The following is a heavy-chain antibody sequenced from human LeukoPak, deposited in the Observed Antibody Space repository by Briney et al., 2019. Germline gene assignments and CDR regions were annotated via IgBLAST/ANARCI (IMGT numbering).Heavy chain of an antibody. Sequence: GASVKVSCEASGYTFTSYAMHWVRQAPGQRLEWMGWINAGNGNTKYSQKFQGRVTITRDTSASTAYMELSSLRSEDTAVYYCARGAYDFWSGYYIHWFDPWGQGTLVTVSS. CDR1: GYTFTSYA. V-gene: IGHV1-3*01. J-gene: IGHJ5*02. CDR3: ARGAYDFWSGYYIHWFDP. D-gene: IGHD3-3*01. CDR2: INAGNGNT.